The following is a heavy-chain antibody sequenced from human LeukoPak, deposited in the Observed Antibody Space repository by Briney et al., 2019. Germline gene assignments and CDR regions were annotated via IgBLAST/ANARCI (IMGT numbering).Heavy chain of an antibody. Sequence: PGGSLRLSCAVSGFTDTDNYMSWVRQAPGKGLQWVSVIYPDGRTYYADSVKGRFTISRDISRNTLLLQMNNLRADVTAVHYCARTYPVYGDYDYWGQGTLVTVSS. V-gene: IGHV3-53*01. CDR1: GFTDTDNY. J-gene: IGHJ4*02. D-gene: IGHD4-17*01. CDR2: IYPDGRT. CDR3: ARTYPVYGDYDY.